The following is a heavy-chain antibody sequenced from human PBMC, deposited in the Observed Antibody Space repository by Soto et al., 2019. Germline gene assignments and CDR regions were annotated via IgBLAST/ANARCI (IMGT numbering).Heavy chain of an antibody. J-gene: IGHJ6*02. Sequence: GESLKISSKGSGYSSTSYWIGWVRQMPGKGLEWMGIIFPGDSDTRYSPSFQGQVTISADKSISTAYLQWSSLKASDTAMYDCARQEYCGGDCYPDYYYYGMDVWAQGTTVTVSS. CDR2: IFPGDSDT. D-gene: IGHD2-21*02. V-gene: IGHV5-51*01. CDR3: ARQEYCGGDCYPDYYYYGMDV. CDR1: GYSSTSYW.